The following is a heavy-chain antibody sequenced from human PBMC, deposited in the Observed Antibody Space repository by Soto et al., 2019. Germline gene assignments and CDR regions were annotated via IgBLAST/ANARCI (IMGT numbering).Heavy chain of an antibody. J-gene: IGHJ4*02. CDR2: IYYSGST. CDR1: GGSVSSGSYY. CDR3: ARARITMIVVTSFDY. Sequence: PSETLSLTCTVSGGSVSSGSYYWSWIRQPPGKGLEWIGYIYYSGSTNYNPSLKSRVTISVDTSKNQFSLKLSSVTAADTAVYYCARARITMIVVTSFDYWGQGTLLTVSS. D-gene: IGHD3-22*01. V-gene: IGHV4-61*01.